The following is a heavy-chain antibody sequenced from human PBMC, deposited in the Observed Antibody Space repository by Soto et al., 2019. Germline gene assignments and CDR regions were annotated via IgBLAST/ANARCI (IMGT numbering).Heavy chain of an antibody. CDR2: IWYDGSNK. J-gene: IGHJ4*02. Sequence: ESGGGVVQPGRSLRLSCAASGFTFSSYGMHWVRQAPGKGLEWVAVIWYDGSNKYYADSVKGRFTISRDNSKNTLYLQMNSLRAEDTAVYYCARDRHSSSWYYFDYWGQGTLVTVSS. D-gene: IGHD6-13*01. CDR1: GFTFSSYG. V-gene: IGHV3-33*01. CDR3: ARDRHSSSWYYFDY.